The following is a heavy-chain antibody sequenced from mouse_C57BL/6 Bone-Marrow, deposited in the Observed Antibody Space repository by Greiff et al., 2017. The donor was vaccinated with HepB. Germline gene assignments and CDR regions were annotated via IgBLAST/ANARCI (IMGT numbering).Heavy chain of an antibody. CDR1: GFTFSSYA. Sequence: EVMLVESGEGLVKPGGSLKLSCAASGFTFSSYAMSWVRQTPEKRLEVVAYISSGGDYIYYADTVKGRFTISRDNARNTLYLQMSSLKSEDTAMYYCTRDRPYYYGSSWYFDVWGTGTTVTVSS. V-gene: IGHV5-9-1*02. CDR3: TRDRPYYYGSSWYFDV. CDR2: ISSGGDYI. D-gene: IGHD1-1*01. J-gene: IGHJ1*03.